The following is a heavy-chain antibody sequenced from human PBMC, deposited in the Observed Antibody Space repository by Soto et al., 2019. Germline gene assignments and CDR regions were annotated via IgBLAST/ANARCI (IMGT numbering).Heavy chain of an antibody. J-gene: IGHJ5*02. CDR2: INASNGNT. D-gene: IGHD2-15*01. V-gene: IGHV1-3*01. Sequence: ASVKVSCKASGYTFTSYAMHWVRQAPGQRLEWMGWINASNGNTKYSQKFQGRVTITRDTSASTAYMELSSLRSEDTAVYYCARVVGYCSGGSCYYWFDPWGQGTLVTVSS. CDR1: GYTFTSYA. CDR3: ARVVGYCSGGSCYYWFDP.